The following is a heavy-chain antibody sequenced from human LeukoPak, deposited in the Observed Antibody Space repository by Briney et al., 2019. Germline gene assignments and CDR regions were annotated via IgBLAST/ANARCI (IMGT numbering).Heavy chain of an antibody. V-gene: IGHV1-69*05. D-gene: IGHD2-15*01. J-gene: IGHJ4*02. CDR3: GRKAGDCGGGSCYSIDY. Sequence: SVKVSCKAFGGSFSSEAISWVRQAPGQGLEWMGGIIPTFGTANYAQKFQGRVTITTDESTSTAYMEVSSLRSEDTAVYYCGRKAGDCGGGSCYSIDYWGQGTLVTVSS. CDR2: IIPTFGTA. CDR1: GGSFSSEA.